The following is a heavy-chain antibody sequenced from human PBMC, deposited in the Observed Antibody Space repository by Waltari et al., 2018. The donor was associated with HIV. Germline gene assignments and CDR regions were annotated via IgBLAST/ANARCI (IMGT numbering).Heavy chain of an antibody. Sequence: QVQLVQSGAEVKKPGSSVKVSCKASGGTFSSYAISWVRQAAGKGREWRGVIIPILGTANYAQKFQGRVTITADESTSTAYRELSSLRSEDTAVYYCARGIRYCSGGSCYSGAFDIWGQGTMVTVSS. CDR3: ARGIRYCSGGSCYSGAFDI. CDR1: GGTFSSYA. V-gene: IGHV1-69*12. D-gene: IGHD2-15*01. CDR2: IIPILGTA. J-gene: IGHJ3*02.